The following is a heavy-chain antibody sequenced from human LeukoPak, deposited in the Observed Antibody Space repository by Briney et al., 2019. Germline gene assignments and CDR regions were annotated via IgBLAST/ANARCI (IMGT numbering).Heavy chain of an antibody. CDR2: INAGNGNT. CDR1: GYTFTSYA. V-gene: IGHV1-3*01. Sequence: ASVKVSCKASGYTFTSYAMHWVRQAPGQRLEWMGWINAGNGNTKYSQKFQGRVTITRDTSASTAYMELSSLRSEDTAVYYCARARSRCGWYYFDYWGQGTLVTVSS. J-gene: IGHJ4*02. D-gene: IGHD6-19*01. CDR3: ARARSRCGWYYFDY.